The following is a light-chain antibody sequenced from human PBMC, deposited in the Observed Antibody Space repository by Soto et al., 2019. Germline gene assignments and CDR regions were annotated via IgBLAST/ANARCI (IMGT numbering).Light chain of an antibody. Sequence: EIGLTQSPGTLSLSPGEGATLSCRATQSVASSSLAWYQQKPGQAPRLLIYGASSRATGIPDRFSGSGSGTDFTLTISRLEPEDFAVYYCHHYGTSPPYPFGQGTKLEI. J-gene: IGKJ2*01. CDR2: GAS. CDR3: HHYGTSPPYP. CDR1: QSVASSS. V-gene: IGKV3-20*01.